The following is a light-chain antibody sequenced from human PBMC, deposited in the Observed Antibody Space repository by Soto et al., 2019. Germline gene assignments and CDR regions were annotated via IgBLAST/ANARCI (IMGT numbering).Light chain of an antibody. CDR3: SLYTSGSTPVV. CDR2: EVS. CDR1: SSDIASYNR. J-gene: IGLJ2*01. V-gene: IGLV2-18*01. Sequence: QSALTQPPSVSGSPGQSVTISCTGTSSDIASYNRVSWYQQPPGTAPKLVIYEVSNRPSGVPDRFSGSKSGNTASLTISGLQAEYEADYYCSLYTSGSTPVVFGGGTKLTVL.